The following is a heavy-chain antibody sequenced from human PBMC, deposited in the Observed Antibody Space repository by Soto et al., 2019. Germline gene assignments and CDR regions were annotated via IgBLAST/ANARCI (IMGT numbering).Heavy chain of an antibody. CDR2: VSWNSGAK. D-gene: IGHD2-21*02. J-gene: IGHJ4*02. V-gene: IGHV3-9*01. Sequence: SLRLFCVASGCSFDDFVMNRVRQRPGKGLEWVSSVSWNSGAKLYADSVKGRFAISRDSAKKSVYLQMNSLRPDDTAFYYCAKGVATAVPALDYWGQGTLLTV. CDR3: AKGVATAVPALDY. CDR1: GCSFDDFV.